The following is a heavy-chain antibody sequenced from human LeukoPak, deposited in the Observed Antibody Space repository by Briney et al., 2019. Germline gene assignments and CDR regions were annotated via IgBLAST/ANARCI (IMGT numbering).Heavy chain of an antibody. CDR1: GGSISSYY. CDR3: ARHPRFGALFDY. V-gene: IGHV4-59*08. D-gene: IGHD3-10*01. Sequence: SETLSLTCTVSGGSISSYYWSWIRQPPGKGLEWIGYIYYSGSTNYNPSLKSRVTISVDTSKNQFSLKLSSVTAADTAVYYCARHPRFGALFDYWGQGTLVTVSS. CDR2: IYYSGST. J-gene: IGHJ4*02.